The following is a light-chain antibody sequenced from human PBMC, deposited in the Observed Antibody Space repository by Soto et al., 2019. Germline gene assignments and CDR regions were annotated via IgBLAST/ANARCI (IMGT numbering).Light chain of an antibody. CDR3: QQYNDWPLT. Sequence: EIVMTQSPATLSVSPGDGATLSCRASQSVSDKLVWYQQKPGQAPRLLIYGASTRATGIPARFSGSGSGTEFTLTVSSLQSEDFAVYYCQQYNDWPLTFGGGTKVEIK. CDR1: QSVSDK. CDR2: GAS. V-gene: IGKV3-15*01. J-gene: IGKJ4*01.